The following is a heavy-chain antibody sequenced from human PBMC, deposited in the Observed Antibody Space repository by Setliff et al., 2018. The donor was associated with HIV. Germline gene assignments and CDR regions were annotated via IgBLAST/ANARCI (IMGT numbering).Heavy chain of an antibody. V-gene: IGHV4-59*01. CDR1: GGSIRSFY. Sequence: SETLSLTCTVSGGSIRSFYWSWIRQPPGKGLEWIGDIFYSGRTNYNPSLKSRVTISLDTSKIQFDLKLSSVTTADTAIYYCAGSKGATRPSAEYFQNWGQGTLVTVSS. CDR3: AGSKGATRPSAEYFQN. CDR2: IFYSGRT. D-gene: IGHD1-26*01. J-gene: IGHJ1*01.